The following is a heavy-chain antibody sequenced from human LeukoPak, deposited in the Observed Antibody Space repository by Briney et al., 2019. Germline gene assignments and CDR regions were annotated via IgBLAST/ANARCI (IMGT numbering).Heavy chain of an antibody. J-gene: IGHJ4*02. CDR3: TRIRPPNTSAY. CDR2: IHTSGRT. V-gene: IGHV4-61*02. CDR1: GAYISSGDYY. D-gene: IGHD2-2*02. Sequence: SQTLSLTCTISGAYISSGDYYWTWIRQPAGKGLEWIGRIHTSGRTYYNSSLNSRVSISLEFSKNQFSLTLKSVTAADTAIYYCTRIRPPNTSAYWGQGTLVIVSS.